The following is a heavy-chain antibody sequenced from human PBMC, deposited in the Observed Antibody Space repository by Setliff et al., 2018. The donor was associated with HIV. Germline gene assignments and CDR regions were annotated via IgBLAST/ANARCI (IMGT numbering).Heavy chain of an antibody. Sequence: SETLSLTCAVSGYSISSGYYWGWIRQPPGKGLEWIGSISHSGSTYYNPSLKSRVTISVDTSKNQFSLRLSSVTAADTAVYYCARQTTSFGELPDYWGQGTLVTVS. V-gene: IGHV4-38-2*01. CDR1: GYSISSGYY. CDR3: ARQTTSFGELPDY. J-gene: IGHJ4*02. CDR2: ISHSGST. D-gene: IGHD3-10*01.